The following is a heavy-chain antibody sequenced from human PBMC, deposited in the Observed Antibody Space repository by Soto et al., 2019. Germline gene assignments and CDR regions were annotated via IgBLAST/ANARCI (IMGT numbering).Heavy chain of an antibody. CDR2: INHSGST. V-gene: IGHV4-34*01. CDR1: GGSFSGYY. CDR3: ARQRTSVVTQAYFDV. D-gene: IGHD2-21*02. J-gene: IGHJ4*02. Sequence: SETLSLTCAVYGGSFSGYYWSWIRQPPVKGLEWIGEINHSGSTNYNPSLKSRVSMSIDTSKDQFSLKLKSVTAADTALYFCARQRTSVVTQAYFDVWGPGSLVTVSS.